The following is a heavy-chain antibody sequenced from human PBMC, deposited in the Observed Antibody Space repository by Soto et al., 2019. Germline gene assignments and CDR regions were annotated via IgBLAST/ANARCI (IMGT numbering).Heavy chain of an antibody. J-gene: IGHJ4*02. CDR2: IYHSGNT. CDR1: GGSISSGGYY. V-gene: IGHV4-31*03. CDR3: ARDASTSWHYLDY. D-gene: IGHD6-13*01. Sequence: SETLSLTCTVSGGSISSGGYYWSWIRQHPEKGLEWIGHIYHSGNTYYNPSLKSRVTISVDTSKNQFSLKLSSVTAADTAVYYCARDASTSWHYLDYWGQGTLVTVSS.